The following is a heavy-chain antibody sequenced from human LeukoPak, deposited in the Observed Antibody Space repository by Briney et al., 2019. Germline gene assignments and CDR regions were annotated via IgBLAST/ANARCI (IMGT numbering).Heavy chain of an antibody. CDR1: GGSISSYY. V-gene: IGHV4-59*01. CDR3: ARGEYQLLYDNWFDP. Sequence: SQTLSLICTVSGGSISSYYWSWIRQPPGKGLEWIGYIYYSGSTNYNPSLKSRVTISVDTSKNQFSLKLSSVTAADTAVYYCARGEYQLLYDNWFDPWGQGTLVTVSS. CDR2: IYYSGST. D-gene: IGHD2-2*02. J-gene: IGHJ5*02.